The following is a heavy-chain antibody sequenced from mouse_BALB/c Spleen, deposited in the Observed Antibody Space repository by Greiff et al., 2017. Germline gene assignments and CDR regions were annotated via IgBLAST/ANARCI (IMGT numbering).Heavy chain of an antibody. J-gene: IGHJ4*01. CDR3: TRAATAMDY. CDR2: IYPSDSYT. D-gene: IGHD1-2*01. V-gene: IGHV1-69*02. CDR1: GYTFTSYW. Sequence: QVQLKESGAELVRPGASVKLSCKASGYTFTSYWINWVKQRPGQGLEWIGNIYPSDSYTNYNQKFKDKATLTVDKSSSTAYMQLSSPTSEDSAVYYFTRAATAMDYWGQGTSVTVSS.